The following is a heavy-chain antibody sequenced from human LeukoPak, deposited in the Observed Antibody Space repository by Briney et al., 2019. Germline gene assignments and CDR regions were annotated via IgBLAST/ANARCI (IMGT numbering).Heavy chain of an antibody. V-gene: IGHV3-21*01. CDR2: ISSSSSYI. CDR3: ARDRVTAAGYFDWLLWDY. CDR1: GFTFSSYS. Sequence: GGSLRLSCAASGFTFSSYSMNWVRQAPGKGLEWVSSISSSSSYIYYADSVKGRFTISRDNAKNSLYLQMNSLRAEDTAVYYCARDRVTAAGYFDWLLWDYWGQGTLVTVSS. D-gene: IGHD3-9*01. J-gene: IGHJ4*02.